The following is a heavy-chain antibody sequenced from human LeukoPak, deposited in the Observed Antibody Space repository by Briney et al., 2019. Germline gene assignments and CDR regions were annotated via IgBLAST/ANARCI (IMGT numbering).Heavy chain of an antibody. V-gene: IGHV3-48*03. D-gene: IGHD3-10*01. CDR3: ARGFSVDY. CDR2: ISSSGGTI. Sequence: PGGSLRLSCAASGFTFSSYEMNWVRQAPGKGLEWVSYISSSGGTIYYADSLKGRFTISRDNAKNSLYLQMNSRRAEDTAVYYCARGFSVDYWGQGTLVTVSS. CDR1: GFTFSSYE. J-gene: IGHJ4*02.